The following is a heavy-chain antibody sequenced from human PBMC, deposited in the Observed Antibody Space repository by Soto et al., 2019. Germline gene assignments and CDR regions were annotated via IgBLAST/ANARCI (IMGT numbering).Heavy chain of an antibody. CDR1: GASVNSGSSY. CDR2: LYRSGTT. CDR3: AREGVAAPYYYYGMDV. Sequence: SETLSLTCAVSGASVNSGSSYWSWIRQPPGKGLEWIGYLYRSGTTNYNPSLKSRVTISADTSKNQFSLKLSSVTTADTALYYCAREGVAAPYYYYGMDVWGQGSTVTVSS. V-gene: IGHV4-61*01. D-gene: IGHD2-15*01. J-gene: IGHJ6*02.